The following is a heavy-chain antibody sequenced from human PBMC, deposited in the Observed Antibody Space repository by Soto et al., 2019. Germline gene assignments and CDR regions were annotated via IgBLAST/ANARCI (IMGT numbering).Heavy chain of an antibody. V-gene: IGHV3-30-3*01. CDR3: ARGDSIAAAGYYYYYYGMDV. D-gene: IGHD6-13*01. CDR2: ISYDGSNK. CDR1: GFTFSSYA. Sequence: GGTLRLSCAASGFTFSSYAMHWVRQAPGKGLEWVAVISYDGSNKYYADSVKGRFTISRDNSKNTLYLQMNSLRAEDTAVYYCARGDSIAAAGYYYYYYGMDVWGQGTTVTV. J-gene: IGHJ6*02.